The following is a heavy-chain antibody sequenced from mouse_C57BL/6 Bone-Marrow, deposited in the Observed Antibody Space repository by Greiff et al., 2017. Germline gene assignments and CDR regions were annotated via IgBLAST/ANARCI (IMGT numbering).Heavy chain of an antibody. D-gene: IGHD2-9*01. J-gene: IGHJ4*01. CDR2: IWSGGST. CDR1: GFSLPSYG. Sequence: VQLQESGPGLVQPSQSLSIPCTVSGFSLPSYGVHWVRQSPGKGLVWLGEIWSGGSTDYNAAFISRLRISKDNSKSQVFFKMNSLQADDTAIYYCAGSSFYGDDVGYYAMDYWGQGTSVTVSS. CDR3: AGSSFYGDDVGYYAMDY. V-gene: IGHV2-2*01.